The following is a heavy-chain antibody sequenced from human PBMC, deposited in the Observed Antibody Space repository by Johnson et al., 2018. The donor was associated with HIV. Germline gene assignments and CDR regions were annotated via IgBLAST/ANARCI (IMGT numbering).Heavy chain of an antibody. J-gene: IGHJ3*02. CDR3: AKGQVVVAATSAFDI. CDR1: SYP. V-gene: IGHV3-30-3*02. D-gene: IGHD2-15*01. Sequence: SYPMHKVRQAPGKGLEWVAVISYDGSNKYSADSVKGRFTISRDNSKNTLYVQMNSLRGEDTAVYYCAKGQVVVAATSAFDIWGQGTMVTVSS. CDR2: ISYDGSNK.